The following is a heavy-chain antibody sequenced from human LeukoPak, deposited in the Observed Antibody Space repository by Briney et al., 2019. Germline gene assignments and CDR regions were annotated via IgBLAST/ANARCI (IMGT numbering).Heavy chain of an antibody. D-gene: IGHD2-2*01. J-gene: IGHJ3*02. V-gene: IGHV4-61*02. CDR1: GGSISSGSYY. CDR3: ARETGLGGRAAIGWPAFDI. Sequence: SETLSLTCTVSGGSISSGSYYWSWIRQPAGKGLEWIGRIYTSGSTNYNPSLKSRVTISVDTSKNQFSLKLSSVTAADTAVYYCARETGLGGRAAIGWPAFDIWGQGTMVTVSS. CDR2: IYTSGST.